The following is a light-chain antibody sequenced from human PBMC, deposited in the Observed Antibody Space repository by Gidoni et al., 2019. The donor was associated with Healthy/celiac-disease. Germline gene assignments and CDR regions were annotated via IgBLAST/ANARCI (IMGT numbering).Light chain of an antibody. CDR2: SNN. J-gene: IGLJ1*01. CDR3: AAWDDSLNGYV. V-gene: IGLV1-44*01. Sequence: QSVLTQPPSASGTPGKRVTISVSGSSSNIGSNTVNWYQQLPGTAPKLLIYSNNQRPSGVPDRFSGSKSGTSASLAISGLQSEDEADYYCAAWDDSLNGYVFGTGTKVTVL. CDR1: SSNIGSNT.